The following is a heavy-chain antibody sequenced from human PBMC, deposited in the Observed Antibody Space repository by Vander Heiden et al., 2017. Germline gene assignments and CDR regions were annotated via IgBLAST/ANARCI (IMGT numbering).Heavy chain of an antibody. D-gene: IGHD1-26*01. CDR1: GGSIGSSNW. CDR2: IYHSGST. J-gene: IGHJ1*01. CDR3: ARDGGSYSGVRFQH. Sequence: QVQLQESGPGLVKPSGTLSLTCALSGGSIGSSNWWSWVRQPPGKGLEWIGEIYHSGSTNYNPSLKSRVTISVDTSKNQFSLKLSSVTAADTAVYYCARDGGSYSGVRFQHWGQGTLVTVSS. V-gene: IGHV4-4*02.